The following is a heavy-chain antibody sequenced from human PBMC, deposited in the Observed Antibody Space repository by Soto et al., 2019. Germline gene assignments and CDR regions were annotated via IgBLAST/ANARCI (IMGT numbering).Heavy chain of an antibody. CDR2: ISYSDHST. Sequence: EVQLWESGGGLVQPGVSLRLSCAAYGFTFSRYAMNWVRQAPGKGLEWVSSISYSDHSTYYADSVKGLFTISRDNSKDRLYLQMNNLRAEDTAVYDGARRGGSNGWGDFHSWGQGTLVSVST. J-gene: IGHJ4*02. CDR3: ARRGGSNGWGDFHS. D-gene: IGHD6-19*01. V-gene: IGHV3-23*01. CDR1: GFTFSRYA.